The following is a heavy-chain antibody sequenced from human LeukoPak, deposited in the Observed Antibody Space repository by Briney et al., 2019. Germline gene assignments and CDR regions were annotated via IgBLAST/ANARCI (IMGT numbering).Heavy chain of an antibody. V-gene: IGHV3-23*01. CDR2: TSHTGRNT. D-gene: IGHD3-10*01. Sequence: GGSLRLSCAASGFAFCTYAMSWDRHAPGKGLELVSLTSHTGRNTYYAGSVKGRFTISRANSKNTLYLQMNSLRAEDTAVYYCAKRASGSGTSLYYFDYWAREPWSPSPQ. J-gene: IGHJ4*02. CDR1: GFAFCTYA. CDR3: AKRASGSGTSLYYFDY.